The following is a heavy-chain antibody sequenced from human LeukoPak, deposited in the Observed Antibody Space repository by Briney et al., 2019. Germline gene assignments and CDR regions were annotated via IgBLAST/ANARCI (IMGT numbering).Heavy chain of an antibody. Sequence: PSETLSLTCTVSGGSISRYYWSWIRQPAGKGLEWIGRIYTSGSTNYNPSLKSRVTMSVDTSKNQFSLKLSSVTAADTAVYYCARWCGGSTSCYPSYSYYCGMDVWGQGTTVSVSS. V-gene: IGHV4-4*07. CDR1: GGSISRYY. CDR3: ARWCGGSTSCYPSYSYYCGMDV. D-gene: IGHD2-2*01. J-gene: IGHJ6*02. CDR2: IYTSGST.